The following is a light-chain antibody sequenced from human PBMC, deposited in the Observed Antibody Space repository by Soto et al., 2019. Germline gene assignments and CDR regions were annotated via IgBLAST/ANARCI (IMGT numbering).Light chain of an antibody. CDR1: LSLLSSFNNKNY. CDR3: HQYHSNTWT. V-gene: IGKV4-1*01. J-gene: IGKJ1*01. CDR2: WAS. Sequence: DIVMTQSPGSLSVSLGERATINCNSSLSLLSSFNNKNYLGWYQQKPGQPPKLLIYWASTRESGVPDRLTGSGYGTDFSLTISGLKDEDVEVYLCHQYHSNTWTFGHGTQVDIK.